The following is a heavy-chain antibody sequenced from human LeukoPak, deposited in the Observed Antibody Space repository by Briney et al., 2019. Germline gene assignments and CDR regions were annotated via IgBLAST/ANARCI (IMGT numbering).Heavy chain of an antibody. CDR1: GGSISSYY. CDR3: ARWGFVGSSGYYDAFDI. CDR2: IYYSGST. V-gene: IGHV4-59*01. D-gene: IGHD3-22*01. Sequence: SETLSLTCTVSGGSISSYYWSWIRQPPGKGLEWIGCIYYSGSTNYNPSLKSRVTISVDTSKNQFSLKLSSVTAADTAVYYCARWGFVGSSGYYDAFDIWGQGTMVTVSS. J-gene: IGHJ3*02.